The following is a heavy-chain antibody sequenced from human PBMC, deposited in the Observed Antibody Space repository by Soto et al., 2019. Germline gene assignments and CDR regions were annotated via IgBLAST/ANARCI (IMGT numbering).Heavy chain of an antibody. J-gene: IGHJ6*02. V-gene: IGHV1-69*06. D-gene: IGHD6-19*01. Sequence: VQLVQSGAEVKKPGSSVKVSCKASGGAFRSYTISWVRQAPGQGLEWMGGITPIFGAANYAQKFEGRVTFSADTSTTTAYMELSNLKSEDAAVYYCARDEIAVANRCGRDVLGQWTTGIVSS. CDR3: ARDEIAVANRCGRDV. CDR1: GGAFRSYT. CDR2: ITPIFGAA.